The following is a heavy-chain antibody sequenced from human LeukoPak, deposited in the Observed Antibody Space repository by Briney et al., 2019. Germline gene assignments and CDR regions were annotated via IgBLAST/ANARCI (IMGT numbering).Heavy chain of an antibody. D-gene: IGHD3-3*01. V-gene: IGHV1-3*01. Sequence: ASVKVSCKASGYTFTSYAMHWVRQAPGQRLEWMGWINAGNGNTKYSQKFQGRVTITRDTSASTAYMELSSLRSDDSAVYYCARRGIFSPFDHWGQGTPVTVSS. CDR1: GYTFTSYA. CDR3: ARRGIFSPFDH. J-gene: IGHJ4*02. CDR2: INAGNGNT.